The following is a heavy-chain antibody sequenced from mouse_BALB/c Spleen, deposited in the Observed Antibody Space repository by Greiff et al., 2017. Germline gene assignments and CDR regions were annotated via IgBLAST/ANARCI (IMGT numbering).Heavy chain of an antibody. CDR2: ISSGGGST. D-gene: IGHD2-1*01. V-gene: IGHV5-12-1*01. CDR3: ARHNYGICCWYFDV. CDR1: GYAFTSYD. Sequence: EVQGAESGGGLVKPGGSLKLSCAASGYAFTSYDVSWVRQPPAGRLEWVAYISSGGGSTYYTDTVKGRFTISRDKAKNTLYLQMSSLKSEDTAMYNCARHNYGICCWYFDVWGAGTTVTVSS. J-gene: IGHJ1*01.